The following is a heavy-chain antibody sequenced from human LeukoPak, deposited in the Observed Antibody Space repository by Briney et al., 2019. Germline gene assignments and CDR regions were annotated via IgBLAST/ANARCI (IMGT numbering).Heavy chain of an antibody. J-gene: IGHJ4*02. V-gene: IGHV5-51*01. Sequence: GESLKISCQGSGYSFTSYWIGWVRQMPGKGLEWMGIIYPGDSDTRYSPSFQGQVTISADKSISTAYLQWSSLKASDTAMYYCARGYRRAYCGGDCYPEDYWGQGTLVTVSS. CDR2: IYPGDSDT. CDR3: ARGYRRAYCGGDCYPEDY. CDR1: GYSFTSYW. D-gene: IGHD2-21*02.